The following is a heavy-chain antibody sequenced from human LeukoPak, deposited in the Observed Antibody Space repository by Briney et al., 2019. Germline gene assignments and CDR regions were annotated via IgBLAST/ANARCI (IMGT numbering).Heavy chain of an antibody. CDR3: ARDVGSGYYYYYYGMDV. CDR2: ISSSGSTI. CDR1: GFTFSDYY. J-gene: IGHJ6*02. Sequence: GGSLRLSCAASGFTFSDYYMSWIRQAPGKGLEWVSYISSSGSTIYYADSVKGRFTISRDNAKNSLYLQMNSLRAEDTAVCYCARDVGSGYYYYYYGMDVWGQGTTVTVSS. V-gene: IGHV3-11*01. D-gene: IGHD3-22*01.